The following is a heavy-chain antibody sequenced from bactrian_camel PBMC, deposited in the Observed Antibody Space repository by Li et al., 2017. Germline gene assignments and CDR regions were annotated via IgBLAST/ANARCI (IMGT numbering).Heavy chain of an antibody. V-gene: IGHV3S53*01. CDR3: ATRRIDCSGGRCYCRLNDYKS. J-gene: IGHJ6*01. CDR1: GYTIC. CDR2: IDSDGST. D-gene: IGHD2*01. Sequence: QLVESGGGSVQAGGSLRLSCAASGYTICMGWFRRAPGKEREVVAGIDSDGSTSYADSVKGRFTISKDNTKNTLYLQMNSLKPEDTAMYYCATRRIDCSGGRCYCRLNDYKSWGQGTQVTVS.